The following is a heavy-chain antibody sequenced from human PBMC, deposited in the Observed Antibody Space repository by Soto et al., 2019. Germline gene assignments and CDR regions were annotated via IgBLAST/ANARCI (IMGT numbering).Heavy chain of an antibody. Sequence: PGGSLRLSCAASGFTFSSYAMSWVRQAPGKGLEWVSAISGSGGSTYYADSVKGRFTISRDNSKNTLYLQMNSLRAEDTAVYYCAKGNYYDSSGYYRNYYFDYWGQGTLVTVSS. CDR2: ISGSGGST. J-gene: IGHJ4*02. CDR1: GFTFSSYA. V-gene: IGHV3-23*01. CDR3: AKGNYYDSSGYYRNYYFDY. D-gene: IGHD3-22*01.